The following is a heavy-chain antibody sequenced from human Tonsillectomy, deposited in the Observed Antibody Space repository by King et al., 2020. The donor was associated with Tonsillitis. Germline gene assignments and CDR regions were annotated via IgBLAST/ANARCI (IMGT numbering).Heavy chain of an antibody. J-gene: IGHJ3*02. CDR3: AIERTYCSGPDAFDI. CDR2: IYYSGST. Sequence: QLQESGPGLVKPSQTLSLTCTVSGGSISSGDYYWSWIRQPPGKGLEWIGYIYYSGSTYYNPSLTSRVTISVDTSKNQFSLKMSSVTAADTAVFYCAIERTYCSGPDAFDIWGQGTMVTVSS. CDR1: GGSISSGDYY. D-gene: IGHD3-10*01. V-gene: IGHV4-30-4*01.